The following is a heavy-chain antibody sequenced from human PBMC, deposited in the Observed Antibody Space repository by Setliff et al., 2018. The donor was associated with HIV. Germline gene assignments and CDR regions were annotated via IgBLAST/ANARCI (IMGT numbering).Heavy chain of an antibody. CDR3: ARDKGYNSFDY. Sequence: PSETLSLTCTVSGGSISSYYWSWIRQPPGKGLEWIAYIYYGVSTNYNPSLKSRVTISVDTSKNQFSLKLSSVTAADTAVYYCARDKGYNSFDYWGQGTLVTVPQ. CDR2: IYYGVST. J-gene: IGHJ4*02. V-gene: IGHV4-59*13. CDR1: GGSISSYY. D-gene: IGHD5-18*01.